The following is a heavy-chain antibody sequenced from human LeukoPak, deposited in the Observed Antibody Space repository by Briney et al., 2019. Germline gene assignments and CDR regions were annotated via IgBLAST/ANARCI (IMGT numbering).Heavy chain of an antibody. V-gene: IGHV1-69*13. CDR1: GGTFSSYA. Sequence: ASVKVSCKASGGTFSSYAISWVRQAPGQGLEWMGGIIPIFGTANYAQKFQGRVTITADESTSTAYMELSSLRSEDTAVYYCARDRGGIPSYGDHRYFQHWGQGTLVTVSS. J-gene: IGHJ1*01. D-gene: IGHD4-17*01. CDR3: ARDRGGIPSYGDHRYFQH. CDR2: IIPIFGTA.